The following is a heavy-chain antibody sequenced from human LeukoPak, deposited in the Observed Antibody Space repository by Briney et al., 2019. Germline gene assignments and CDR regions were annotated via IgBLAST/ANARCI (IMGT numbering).Heavy chain of an antibody. CDR1: GYTFTDYY. Sequence: ASVKVSCKASGYTFTDYYLHWVRQAPGQGPEWMGSTNPNSGDTNYAQKFQGRVTMTRDTSIGTAYMELSRLTSDDTAVYYCARDIRYCSRTSCPVADYWGQGTLVTVSS. CDR2: TNPNSGDT. D-gene: IGHD2-2*01. CDR3: ARDIRYCSRTSCPVADY. J-gene: IGHJ4*02. V-gene: IGHV1-2*02.